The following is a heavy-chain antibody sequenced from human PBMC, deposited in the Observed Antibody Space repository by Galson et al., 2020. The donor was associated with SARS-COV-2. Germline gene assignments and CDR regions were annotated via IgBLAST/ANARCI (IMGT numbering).Heavy chain of an antibody. Sequence: VMETGGSLRLSCAASGFTFSSYAMHWVRQAPGKGLEWVAVISYDGSNKYYADSVKGRFTISRDNSKNTLYLQMNSLRAEDTAVYYCARDSVKVAAAGSRWGWDYYYYGMDVWGQGTTVTVSS. D-gene: IGHD6-13*01. CDR2: ISYDGSNK. CDR3: ARDSVKVAAAGSRWGWDYYYYGMDV. V-gene: IGHV3-30-3*01. CDR1: GFTFSSYA. J-gene: IGHJ6*02.